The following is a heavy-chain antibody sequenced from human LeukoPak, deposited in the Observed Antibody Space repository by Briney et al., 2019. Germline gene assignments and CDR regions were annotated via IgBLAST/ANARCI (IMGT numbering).Heavy chain of an antibody. D-gene: IGHD3-22*01. CDR1: GGSISSYY. CDR3: ARDLIATGRYFDY. V-gene: IGHV4-59*12. CDR2: IYYSGNT. Sequence: SETLSLTCTVSGGSISSYYWSWIRQPAGKGLEWLGYIYYSGNTNYNPSLKSRVTISIDTSKNQFSLKLNSVTAADTAVYYCARDLIATGRYFDYWGQGTLVTVSS. J-gene: IGHJ4*02.